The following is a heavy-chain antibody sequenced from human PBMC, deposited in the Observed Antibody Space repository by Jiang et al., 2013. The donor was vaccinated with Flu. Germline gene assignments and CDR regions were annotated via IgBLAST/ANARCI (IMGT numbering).Heavy chain of an antibody. D-gene: IGHD3-3*01. Sequence: EVQLLESGGGLLQPGGSLRLSCVASGFTFSSYEMNWVRQAPGKGLEWVSYISSSGSTKYYADSVKGRFTISRDNAKNSLYLQMNSLRAEDTAVYYCASTVGDYDFWSAYFPWFDCWGQGTLVTVSS. J-gene: IGHJ4*02. CDR3: ASTVGDYDFWSAYFPWFDC. CDR1: GFTFSSYE. V-gene: IGHV3-48*03. CDR2: ISSSGSTK.